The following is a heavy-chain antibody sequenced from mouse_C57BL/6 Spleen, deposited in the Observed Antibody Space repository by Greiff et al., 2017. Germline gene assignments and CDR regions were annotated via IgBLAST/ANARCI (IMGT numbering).Heavy chain of an antibody. CDR3: ARHDYGSSLYFDY. D-gene: IGHD1-1*01. Sequence: EVKLMESGGDLVKPGGSLKLSCAASGFTFSSYGMSWVRQTPDKRLEWVATISSGGSYTYYPDSVKGRFTISRDNAKNTLYLQMSSLKSEDTAMYYCARHDYGSSLYFDYWGQGTTLTVSS. CDR1: GFTFSSYG. V-gene: IGHV5-6*01. J-gene: IGHJ2*01. CDR2: ISSGGSYT.